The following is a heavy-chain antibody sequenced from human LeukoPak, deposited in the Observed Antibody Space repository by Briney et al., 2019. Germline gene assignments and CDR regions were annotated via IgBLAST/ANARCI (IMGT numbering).Heavy chain of an antibody. Sequence: GESLKISCKGSGYNSTSYWIGWVRQMPGKGLEWMGIIYPGDSDTRFSPSFQGQVTISADKSISTAYLQWSSLKASDTATYYCARHPADFMGFEYYFDYWGQGTLVTVSS. CDR1: GYNSTSYW. D-gene: IGHD3-10*01. J-gene: IGHJ4*02. V-gene: IGHV5-51*01. CDR2: IYPGDSDT. CDR3: ARHPADFMGFEYYFDY.